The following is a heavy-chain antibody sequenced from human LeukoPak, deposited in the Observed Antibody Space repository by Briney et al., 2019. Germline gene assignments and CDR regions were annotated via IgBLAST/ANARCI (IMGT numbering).Heavy chain of an antibody. CDR2: ISSSSSYI. CDR1: GFTFSSYS. CDR3: ARDRDDSSGRLFDY. J-gene: IGHJ4*02. Sequence: GGSLRLSCAASGFTFSSYSMNWVRQAPGKGLEWVSSISSSSSYIYYADSVKGRFTIPRDNAKNSLYLQMNSLRAEDTAVYYCARDRDDSSGRLFDYWGQGTLVTVSS. V-gene: IGHV3-21*01. D-gene: IGHD3-22*01.